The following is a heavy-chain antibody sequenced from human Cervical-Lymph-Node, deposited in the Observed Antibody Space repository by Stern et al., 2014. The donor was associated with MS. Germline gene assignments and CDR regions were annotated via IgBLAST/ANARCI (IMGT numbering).Heavy chain of an antibody. CDR1: GFTFGRHS. CDR3: ARPSAARYFDY. Sequence: QVQLVESGGGVVQPGRSLRLSCATSGFTFGRHSMHWVRQAPGQGLEWVASISYDGSSQHYADSAKGRFTISRSNFNNTLYLQMNSLRVEDTAMYYCARPSAARYFDYWGQGSQVTVSS. D-gene: IGHD6-25*01. J-gene: IGHJ4*02. CDR2: ISYDGSSQ. V-gene: IGHV3-30-3*01.